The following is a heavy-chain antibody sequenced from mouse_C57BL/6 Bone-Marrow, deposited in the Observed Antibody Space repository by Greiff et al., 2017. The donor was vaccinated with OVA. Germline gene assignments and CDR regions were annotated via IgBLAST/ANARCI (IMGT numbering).Heavy chain of an antibody. J-gene: IGHJ3*01. Sequence: EVQLQQSGPELVKPGASVKISCKASGYTFTDYYMNWVKQSHGKSLEWMGDINPNNGGTSYNQKLMGKATLTVDKSSSTAYMELRSLTSEDSAVYYCARDYYGSPFAYWGQGTLVTVSA. D-gene: IGHD1-1*01. V-gene: IGHV1-26*01. CDR1: GYTFTDYY. CDR2: INPNNGGT. CDR3: ARDYYGSPFAY.